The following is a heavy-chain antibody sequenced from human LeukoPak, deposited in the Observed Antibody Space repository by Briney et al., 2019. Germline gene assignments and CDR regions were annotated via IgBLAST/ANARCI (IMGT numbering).Heavy chain of an antibody. CDR1: GFTFSSYA. J-gene: IGHJ5*01. CDR2: ISGSVGST. D-gene: IGHD3/OR15-3a*01. Sequence: GGSLRLSCAASGFTFSSYATSSVRQAPGKGLEWVSCISGSVGSTYYADSVKGRFTISRDNSKNTVSLQMNSLRVEDTALYYCGRNQDWGAFDPWGQGTPVTVSS. CDR3: GRNQDWGAFDP. V-gene: IGHV3-23*01.